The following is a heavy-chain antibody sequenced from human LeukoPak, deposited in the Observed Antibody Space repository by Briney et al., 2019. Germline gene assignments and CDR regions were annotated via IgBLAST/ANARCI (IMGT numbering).Heavy chain of an antibody. Sequence: PGGSLRLSYAASGFTFSSYAMSWVRQAPGKGLEWVSAISGSGGSTYYADSVKGRFTISRDNSKNTLYLQMNSLRAEDTAVYYCAKDETGYSSSWYSGLFFDYWGQGTLVTVSS. CDR3: AKDETGYSSSWYSGLFFDY. V-gene: IGHV3-23*01. D-gene: IGHD6-13*01. CDR1: GFTFSSYA. CDR2: ISGSGGST. J-gene: IGHJ4*02.